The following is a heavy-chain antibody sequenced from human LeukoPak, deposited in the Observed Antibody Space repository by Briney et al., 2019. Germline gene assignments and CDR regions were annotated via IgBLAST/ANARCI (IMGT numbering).Heavy chain of an antibody. Sequence: GASVKVSCKASGYTFTSYGISWVRQAPGQGLEWMRWISAYNGNTNYAQKLQGRVTMTTDTSTSTAYMELRSLRSDDTAVYYCATTNGGEEVGAHPLDYWGQGTLVTVSS. CDR1: GYTFTSYG. CDR3: ATTNGGEEVGAHPLDY. D-gene: IGHD1-26*01. J-gene: IGHJ4*02. V-gene: IGHV1-18*01. CDR2: ISAYNGNT.